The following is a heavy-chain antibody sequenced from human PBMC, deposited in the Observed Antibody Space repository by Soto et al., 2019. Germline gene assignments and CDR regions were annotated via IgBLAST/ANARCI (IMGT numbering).Heavy chain of an antibody. CDR1: GYSISSGYY. CDR2: IYHSGTT. V-gene: IGHV4-38-2*01. Sequence: QVQLQESGPGLVKPSETLSLTCVVSGYSISSGYYWGWIRQPPGKGLEWIGSIYHSGTTYYNPSLKSRVTISLDTSRNQFSLKLTSETAAETAVYYCARSLLTSRWYAGSWGQGTLVTVSS. D-gene: IGHD6-13*01. J-gene: IGHJ5*02. CDR3: ARSLLTSRWYAGS.